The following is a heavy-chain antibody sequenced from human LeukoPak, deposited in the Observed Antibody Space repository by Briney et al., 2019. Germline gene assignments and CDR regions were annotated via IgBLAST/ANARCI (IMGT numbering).Heavy chain of an antibody. D-gene: IGHD3-16*02. V-gene: IGHV4-59*07. Sequence: SDTLSLTCSVSGVYISSYYWSWIRPPPRKGLAWVEYMYYSWSTKYHSSLKSRVHISVDTSRNQFSLKLSSVTAADTAVYYCARSRTTYDYVWGNYRRTYYFDFWGQGTLATVSS. CDR3: ARSRTTYDYVWGNYRRTYYFDF. CDR1: GVYISSYY. J-gene: IGHJ4*02. CDR2: MYYSWST.